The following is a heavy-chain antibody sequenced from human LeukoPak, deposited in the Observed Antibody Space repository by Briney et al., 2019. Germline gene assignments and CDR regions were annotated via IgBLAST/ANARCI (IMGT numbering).Heavy chain of an antibody. CDR1: GGSISSYY. Sequence: SETLSLTCTVSGGSISSYYWSWIRQPPGKGLEWIGYIYYSGSTNYNPSLKSRVTISVDTSKNQFSLKLNSVTAADTAVYYCARLQYSSRGWFDPWGQGTLVTVSS. V-gene: IGHV4-59*08. CDR2: IYYSGST. CDR3: ARLQYSSRGWFDP. D-gene: IGHD6-13*01. J-gene: IGHJ5*02.